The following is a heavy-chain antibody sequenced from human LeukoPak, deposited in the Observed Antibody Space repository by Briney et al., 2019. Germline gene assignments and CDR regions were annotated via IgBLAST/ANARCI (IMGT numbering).Heavy chain of an antibody. Sequence: ASVKVSCKASGYTFTSYGMSWVRQAPGQGLEWMGWISAYNGNTNYAQKLQGRVTMTTDTSTSTAYMELRSLRSDDTAVYYCARDSAMVRGVIPFDYWGQGTLVTVSS. CDR1: GYTFTSYG. V-gene: IGHV1-18*01. D-gene: IGHD3-10*01. J-gene: IGHJ4*02. CDR2: ISAYNGNT. CDR3: ARDSAMVRGVIPFDY.